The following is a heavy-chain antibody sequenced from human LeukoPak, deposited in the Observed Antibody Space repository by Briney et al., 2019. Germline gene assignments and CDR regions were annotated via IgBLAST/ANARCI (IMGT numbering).Heavy chain of an antibody. CDR2: IYSGGTT. Sequence: PGGSLRLSCAASGFTVRGNYMSWVRQAPGKGLEWVSVIYSGGTTYYADSVKGRFTISRDNSKNTLYLQMNSLRVDDTAVYYCTTGRRYSSGWFYFDDWGQGTLVTVSS. J-gene: IGHJ4*02. V-gene: IGHV3-53*01. CDR3: TTGRRYSSGWFYFDD. D-gene: IGHD6-19*01. CDR1: GFTVRGNY.